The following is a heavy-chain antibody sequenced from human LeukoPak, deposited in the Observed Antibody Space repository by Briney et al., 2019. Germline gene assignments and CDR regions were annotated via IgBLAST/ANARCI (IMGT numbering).Heavy chain of an antibody. J-gene: IGHJ5*02. CDR2: IYYSGYT. CDR3: ARHMELLNWFDP. D-gene: IGHD1-26*01. Sequence: SETLSLTCTVSGGSIRSVGYYWSWIRQPPGKGLEWIGYIYYSGYTYYNPSLKSRVTISTDTSKNQFSLKLSSVTAADTAVYYCARHMELLNWFDPCCQGTLVTVSS. CDR1: GGSIRSVGYY. V-gene: IGHV4-30-4*01.